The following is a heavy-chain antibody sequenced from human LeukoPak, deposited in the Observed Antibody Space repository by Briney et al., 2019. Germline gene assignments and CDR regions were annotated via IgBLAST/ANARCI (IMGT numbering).Heavy chain of an antibody. V-gene: IGHV3-9*01. D-gene: IGHD3-3*01. J-gene: IGHJ3*02. Sequence: PGGSLRLSCAASGFVFEDFAMNWVRQVPGKGLEWVSDTSWNSDRKHYADSVKGRFTISRDNAKKSLYLEMNSLRVEDTAFYYCAKSRGIGVRAFDIWGQGTMVTVSS. CDR1: GFVFEDFA. CDR3: AKSRGIGVRAFDI. CDR2: TSWNSDRK.